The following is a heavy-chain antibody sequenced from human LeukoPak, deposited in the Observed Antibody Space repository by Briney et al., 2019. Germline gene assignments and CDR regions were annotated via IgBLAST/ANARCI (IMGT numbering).Heavy chain of an antibody. CDR1: GFTFSDYY. CDR2: ITDTGTTI. J-gene: IGHJ4*02. CDR3: ARRHCSSTSCPLVDY. D-gene: IGHD2-2*01. V-gene: IGHV3-11*04. Sequence: GGSLRLSCAASGFTFSDYYMSWIRQAPGKGLEWVSYITDTGTTIYYPDSVKGRFTISRDNAKNSLYLRMNSLRAEDTAVYYCARRHCSSTSCPLVDYWGQGTLVTVSS.